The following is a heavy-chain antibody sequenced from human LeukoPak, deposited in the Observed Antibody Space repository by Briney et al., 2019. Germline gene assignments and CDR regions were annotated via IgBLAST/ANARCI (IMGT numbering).Heavy chain of an antibody. CDR3: ARDRVYSSGWSAGYYGMDV. Sequence: PSETLSLTCTVSGGSISSSSYYWGWIRQPPGKGLEWIGSIYYSGSTNYNPSLKSRVTISVDTSKNQFSLKLSSVTAADTAVYYCARDRVYSSGWSAGYYGMDVWGQGTTVTVSS. D-gene: IGHD6-19*01. V-gene: IGHV4-39*07. J-gene: IGHJ6*02. CDR1: GGSISSSSYY. CDR2: IYYSGST.